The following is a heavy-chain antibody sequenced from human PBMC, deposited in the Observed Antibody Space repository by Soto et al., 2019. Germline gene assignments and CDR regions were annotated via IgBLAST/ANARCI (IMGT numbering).Heavy chain of an antibody. J-gene: IGHJ6*02. Sequence: GASVKVSCKASGFTFTSSAVQWVRQARGQRLEWIGWIVVGSGNTNYAQKFQERVTITRDMSTSTAYMELSSLRSEDTAVYYCAAGGSGKDTAKVLGMDVWGQGTRVTVSS. V-gene: IGHV1-58*01. CDR1: GFTFTSSA. CDR3: AAGGSGKDTAKVLGMDV. D-gene: IGHD5-18*01. CDR2: IVVGSGNT.